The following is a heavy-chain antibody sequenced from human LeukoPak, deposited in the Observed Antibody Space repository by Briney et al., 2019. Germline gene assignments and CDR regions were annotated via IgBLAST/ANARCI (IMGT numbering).Heavy chain of an antibody. V-gene: IGHV4-4*07. CDR2: IYTSGST. J-gene: IGHJ2*01. Sequence: SETLSLICTVSGGSISSYYWSWIRQPAGKGLEWIGCIYTSGSTNYNPSLKSRVTISVDRSKNQFSLKLSSVTAADTAVYYCARWAVRGGDYWYFDLWGRGTLVTVSS. CDR3: ARWAVRGGDYWYFDL. CDR1: GGSISSYY. D-gene: IGHD3-10*01.